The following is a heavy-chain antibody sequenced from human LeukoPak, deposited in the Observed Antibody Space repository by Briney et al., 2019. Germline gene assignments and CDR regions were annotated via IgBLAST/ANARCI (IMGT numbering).Heavy chain of an antibody. Sequence: NPSETLSLTCTVSGGSISSSSYYWSWIRQPPGKGLEWIGYIYYSGSTNYNPSLKSRVTISVDTSKNQFSLKLSSVTAADTAVYYCARALWFGELFFDYWGQGTLVTVSS. CDR2: IYYSGST. D-gene: IGHD3-10*01. V-gene: IGHV4-61*01. CDR3: ARALWFGELFFDY. CDR1: GGSISSSSYY. J-gene: IGHJ4*02.